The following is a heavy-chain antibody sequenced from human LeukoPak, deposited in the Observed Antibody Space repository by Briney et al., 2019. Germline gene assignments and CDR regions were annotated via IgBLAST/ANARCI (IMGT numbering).Heavy chain of an antibody. CDR3: TTYFDTTGYFEEAYDT. J-gene: IGHJ4*03. Sequence: GGSLRLSCAPSGFPFSRYSMNWVRQAPGKGLEWVAYISTDSRTIYSGDSVKGRFSISRDNDKSLLYLQMENLRVEDTAVYYCTTYFDTTGYFEEAYDTWVQGTLVTVAA. CDR2: ISTDSRTI. CDR1: GFPFSRYS. V-gene: IGHV3-48*01. D-gene: IGHD3-22*01.